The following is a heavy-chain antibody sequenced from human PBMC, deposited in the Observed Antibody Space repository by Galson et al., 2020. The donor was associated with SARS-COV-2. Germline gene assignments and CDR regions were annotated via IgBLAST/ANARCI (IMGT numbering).Heavy chain of an antibody. CDR1: EYSFNSYW. CDR3: ARPRDAGAHFAY. CDR2: IYPRDSDT. J-gene: IGHJ4*02. Sequence: GESLKISCKGSEYSFNSYWIAWVRQMPGKGLEWIGIIYPRDSDTRYNPSFQGQVTISADKSLRTAYLQWDNLKTSDSGIYYCARPRDAGAHFAYWGQGSLVTVSS. V-gene: IGHV5-51*01.